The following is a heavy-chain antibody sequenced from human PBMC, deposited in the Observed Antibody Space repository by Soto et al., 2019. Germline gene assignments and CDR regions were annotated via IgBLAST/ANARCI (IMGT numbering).Heavy chain of an antibody. CDR2: IIPILGIA. J-gene: IGHJ4*02. Sequence: QVQLVQSGAEVKKPGSSVKVSCKASGGTFSSYTISWVRQAPGQGLEWMGRIIPILGIANYAQKFQGRVTITADKSTSTAYMELSSLRSEDTAVYYCARDGEWELPNYFDYWGQGTLVTVSS. CDR3: ARDGEWELPNYFDY. V-gene: IGHV1-69*08. D-gene: IGHD1-26*01. CDR1: GGTFSSYT.